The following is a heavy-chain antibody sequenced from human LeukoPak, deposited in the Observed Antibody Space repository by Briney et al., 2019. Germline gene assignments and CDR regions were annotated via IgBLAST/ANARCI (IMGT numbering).Heavy chain of an antibody. D-gene: IGHD3-22*01. J-gene: IGHJ4*02. CDR2: ISGSGGST. CDR3: AKDSYYYDSSGYYTYYFDY. V-gene: IGHV3-23*01. CDR1: GFTFSSYA. Sequence: GSLRLSCAASGFTFSSYAMSWVRQAPGKGLEWVSAISGSGGSTYYTDSVKGRFTISRDNSKNTLYLQMNSLRAEDTAVYYCAKDSYYYDSSGYYTYYFDYWGQGTLVTVSS.